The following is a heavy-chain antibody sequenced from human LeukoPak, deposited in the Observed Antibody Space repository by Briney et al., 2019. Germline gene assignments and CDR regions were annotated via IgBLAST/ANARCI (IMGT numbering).Heavy chain of an antibody. J-gene: IGHJ4*02. CDR3: ASIEGGT. V-gene: IGHV3-21*01. Sequence: GGSLRLSCAASGFTFRSYIMNWVRQAPGKGLEWVSSISSSSTYIYYADSVKGRFTISRDNAKKSLYLQMNSLRAEDTAVYYCASIEGGTWGQGTLVTVSS. CDR2: ISSSSTYI. CDR1: GFTFRSYI. D-gene: IGHD1-26*01.